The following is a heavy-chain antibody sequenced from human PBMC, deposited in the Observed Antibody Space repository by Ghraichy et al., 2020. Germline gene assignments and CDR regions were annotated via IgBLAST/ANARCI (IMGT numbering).Heavy chain of an antibody. CDR2: INPSGGGT. J-gene: IGHJ5*02. CDR3: ARDHSSSQEAWWFDP. CDR1: GYTFTGNY. Sequence: ASVKVSCKASGYTFTGNYMHWVRQAPGQGLEWMAVINPSGGGTTYAQKFQGRVTVTRDMSTSTVYMELSSLRSEDTAVYYCARDHSSSQEAWWFDPWGQGTLVTVSS. D-gene: IGHD6-13*01. V-gene: IGHV1-46*01.